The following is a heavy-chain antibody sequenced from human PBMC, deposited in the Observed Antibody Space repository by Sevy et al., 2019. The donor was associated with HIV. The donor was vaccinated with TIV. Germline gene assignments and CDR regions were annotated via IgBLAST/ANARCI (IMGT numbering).Heavy chain of an antibody. J-gene: IGHJ6*02. V-gene: IGHV3-21*01. CDR2: ISSSSSYI. Sequence: GGSLRLSCAASGFTFSSYSMNWVRQAPGKGLEWVSSISSSSSYIYYADSVKGRFTISRDNAKNSLYLQMNSLRAEDTAVYYCAREGGYCSGGSCYSPTYYYYAMDVWGQGTTVTVSS. CDR3: AREGGYCSGGSCYSPTYYYYAMDV. D-gene: IGHD2-15*01. CDR1: GFTFSSYS.